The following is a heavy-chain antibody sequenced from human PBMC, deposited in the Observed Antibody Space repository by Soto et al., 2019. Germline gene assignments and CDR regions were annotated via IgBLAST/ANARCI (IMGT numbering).Heavy chain of an antibody. CDR2: IFHNGNT. CDR3: ASRTYAMDV. J-gene: IGHJ6*02. Sequence: QVQLQESGPGLVKPSGTLSLTCAVSGGSISSSNWWSWVRQPPGKGLEWIGEIFHNGNTYSNPSVTGRVTMSVDKSKNQFSLNLNSVTAADTAVYYCASRTYAMDVWGQGTTVTVSS. CDR1: GGSISSSNW. V-gene: IGHV4-4*02.